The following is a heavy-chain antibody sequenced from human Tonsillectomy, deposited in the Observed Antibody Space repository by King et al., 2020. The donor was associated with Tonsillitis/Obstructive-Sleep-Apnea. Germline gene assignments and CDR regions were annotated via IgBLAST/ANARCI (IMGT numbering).Heavy chain of an antibody. D-gene: IGHD6-6*01. V-gene: IGHV5-51*01. CDR3: ARLGREWSSSPQGDFDY. CDR2: IYPGDSDT. Sequence: QLVQSGAEVKKPGESLKISCKGSGYSFTNYWIGWVRQMPGKGLEWMGIIYPGDSDTRYSPSFQGQVTISADKSISTAYLQWSSLKASDTAMYYCARLGREWSSSPQGDFDYWGQGPLVTVSS. J-gene: IGHJ4*02. CDR1: GYSFTNYW.